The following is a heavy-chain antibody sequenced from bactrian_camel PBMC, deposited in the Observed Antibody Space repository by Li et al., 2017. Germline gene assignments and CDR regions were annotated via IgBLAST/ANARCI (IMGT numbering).Heavy chain of an antibody. J-gene: IGHJ4*01. CDR1: GYASSRYC. Sequence: HVQLVESGGGLVEPGGSLRLSCTASGYASSRYCMGWVRQAPGKGLEWLAGIYTGTGNTAYADSVKGRFTISSDNAKNTLFLQLNGLKTEDTAFYYCALAGGTRATMPDVPRGQGTQVTVS. D-gene: IGHD4*01. CDR2: IYTGTGNT. V-gene: IGHV3S1*01.